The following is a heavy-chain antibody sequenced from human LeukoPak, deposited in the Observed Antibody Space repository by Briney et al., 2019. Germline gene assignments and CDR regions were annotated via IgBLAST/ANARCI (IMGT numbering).Heavy chain of an antibody. D-gene: IGHD1-26*01. J-gene: IGHJ3*02. V-gene: IGHV1-69*01. CDR3: AKSQGGTDAFDI. CDR2: IIPIFGPA. Sequence: GASVKVSCKASGGTFSSYAISWVRQAPGQGLEWMGGIIPIFGPANYAQKFQGRVTITADESTSTAYMELSSLRSEDTAVYYCAKSQGGTDAFDIWGQGTMVTVSS. CDR1: GGTFSSYA.